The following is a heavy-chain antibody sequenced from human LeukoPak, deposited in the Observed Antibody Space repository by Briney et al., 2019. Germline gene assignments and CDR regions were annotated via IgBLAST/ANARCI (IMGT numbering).Heavy chain of an antibody. CDR2: IIPILGIA. CDR1: GGTFSSYA. J-gene: IGHJ4*02. Sequence: SVKVSCKASGGTFSSYAISWVRQAPGQGLEWMGRIIPILGIANYAQKFQGRVTITADKSTSTAYMELSSLRSEDTAVYYCACSYYYDSSGPAGHWGQGTLVTVSS. D-gene: IGHD3-22*01. V-gene: IGHV1-69*04. CDR3: ACSYYYDSSGPAGH.